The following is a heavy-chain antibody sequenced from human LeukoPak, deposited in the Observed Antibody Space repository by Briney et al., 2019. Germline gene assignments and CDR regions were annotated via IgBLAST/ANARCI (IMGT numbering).Heavy chain of an antibody. CDR2: INSDGSST. CDR3: ARVGCRYYDSSGYSPFDY. Sequence: GGSLRLSCAASGFTFSSYWMHWVRQAPGKGLVWVSRINSDGSSTSYADSVKGRFTISRDNAKNTLYLQMNSLRAEDTAVYYCARVGCRYYDSSGYSPFDYWGQGTLVTVSS. J-gene: IGHJ4*02. D-gene: IGHD3-22*01. CDR1: GFTFSSYW. V-gene: IGHV3-74*01.